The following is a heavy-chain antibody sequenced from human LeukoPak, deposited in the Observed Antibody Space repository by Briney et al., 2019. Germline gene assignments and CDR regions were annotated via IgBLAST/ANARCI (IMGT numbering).Heavy chain of an antibody. CDR3: AIMGIGAPNNWFDP. CDR1: GYSFSSYW. CDR2: IYPGDSDL. J-gene: IGHJ5*02. D-gene: IGHD6-13*01. Sequence: RGESLKISCKGSGYSFSSYWIAWVRQMPGKGLEWMGIIYPGDSDLRYSPSFQGQVTISADKSISTAYLQWSSLKASDTAMYYCAIMGIGAPNNWFDPWGQGTLVIVSS. V-gene: IGHV5-51*01.